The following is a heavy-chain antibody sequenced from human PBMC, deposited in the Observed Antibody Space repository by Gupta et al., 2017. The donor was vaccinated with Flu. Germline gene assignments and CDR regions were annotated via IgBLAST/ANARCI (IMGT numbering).Heavy chain of an antibody. D-gene: IGHD4-17*01. CDR1: GGSISSSSYY. CDR2: IYYSGST. J-gene: IGHJ4*02. CDR3: ARYPATVTTFPDY. V-gene: IGHV4-39*01. Sequence: QLQLQESGPGLVKPSETLSLTCTVSGGSISSSSYYLGWIRQPPGKGLEWIGSIYYSGSTYYNPSLKSRVTISVDTSKNQFSLKLSSVTAADTAVYYCARYPATVTTFPDYWGQGTLVTVSS.